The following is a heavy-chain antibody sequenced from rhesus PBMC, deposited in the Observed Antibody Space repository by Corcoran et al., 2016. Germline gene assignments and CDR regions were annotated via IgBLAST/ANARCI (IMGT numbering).Heavy chain of an antibody. J-gene: IGHJ4*01. CDR3: ASWNDFGDYFDY. CDR1: GGSFSGYY. Sequence: QVQLQESGPGLVKPSETLSLPCAVSGGSFSGYYWGWLRQPPGKGLEWIGYISGSSGSTDYNPSLKSRVTMSTDTSKNQFSLKLSSVTAADTAVYYCASWNDFGDYFDYWGQGVLVTVSS. V-gene: IGHV4-165*01. D-gene: IGHD1-14*01. CDR2: ISGSSGST.